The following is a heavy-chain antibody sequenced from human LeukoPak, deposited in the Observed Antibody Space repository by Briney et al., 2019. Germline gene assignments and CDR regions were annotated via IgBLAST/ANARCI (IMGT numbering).Heavy chain of an antibody. V-gene: IGHV4-59*01. CDR2: IYYSGST. CDR1: GGSISSYY. J-gene: IGHJ4*02. D-gene: IGHD6-19*01. CDR3: ARAWYSSGWYHNNYFDY. Sequence: SETLSLTCTVSGGSISSYYWSWIRQPPGKGLEWIGYIYYSGSTNYHPSLKSRVTISVDTSKNQCSRKLSSVTAADTAVYYCARAWYSSGWYHNNYFDYWGQGTLVTVSS.